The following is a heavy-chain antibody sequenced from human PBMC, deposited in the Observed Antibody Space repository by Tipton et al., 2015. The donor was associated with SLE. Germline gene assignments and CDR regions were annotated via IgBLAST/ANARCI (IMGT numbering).Heavy chain of an antibody. J-gene: IGHJ3*02. D-gene: IGHD6-19*01. V-gene: IGHV4-34*01. CDR2: INHSGST. CDR1: GGSISSHY. CDR3: AKSYSSGWYSHAFDI. Sequence: TLSLTCTVSGGSISSHYWSWIRQPPGKGLEWIGEINHSGSTNYNPSLKSRVTISLDTSKNQFSLKVSSVTAADTAVYYCAKSYSSGWYSHAFDIWGQGTMVTVSS.